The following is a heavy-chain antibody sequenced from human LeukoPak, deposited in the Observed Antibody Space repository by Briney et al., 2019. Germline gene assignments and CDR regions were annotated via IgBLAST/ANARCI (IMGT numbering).Heavy chain of an antibody. V-gene: IGHV3-15*01. D-gene: IGHD3-10*01. CDR1: GLTFSNAW. CDR3: YSSGRGP. CDR2: IKSKTAGGAT. Sequence: GGSLRPSCEASGLTFSNAWMTWVRQTPGKGLEWVGRIKSKTAGGATDYAAPVKGRFTISRDDSEKTAFLQMNSLQSEDTAVYFCYSSGRGPWGQGTLVIVSS. J-gene: IGHJ5*02.